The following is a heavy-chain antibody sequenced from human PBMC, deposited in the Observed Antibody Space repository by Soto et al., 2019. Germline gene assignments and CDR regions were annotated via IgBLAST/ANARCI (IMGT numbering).Heavy chain of an antibody. Sequence: EVQLVESGGGLVQPGGSLRLSCAASGFTFSSYWMHWVRQVPGKGLVWVSRIKSDGSSTSYADSVKGRFTIPRDNAKNTLYLQMNSLRAEDTAVYYCARDLRVPAATYIDYWGQGTLGTGSS. V-gene: IGHV3-74*01. CDR1: GFTFSSYW. CDR2: IKSDGSST. D-gene: IGHD2-2*01. J-gene: IGHJ4*02. CDR3: ARDLRVPAATYIDY.